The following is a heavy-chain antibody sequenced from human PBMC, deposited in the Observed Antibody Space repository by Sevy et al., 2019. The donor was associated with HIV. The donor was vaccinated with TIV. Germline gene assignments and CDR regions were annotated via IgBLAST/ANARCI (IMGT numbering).Heavy chain of an antibody. CDR1: GFTFSNAW. V-gene: IGHV3-15*01. D-gene: IGHD2-15*01. Sequence: GESLKISCAASGFTFSNAWMSWVRQPPGKGLEWVGRIRSKAGGGTTDYATIVKGKFTISRDDSRDILYLQLNSLETEDTAVYYCTTDHRRDGIVVVPFEYWGQGTLVTVSS. J-gene: IGHJ4*02. CDR3: TTDHRRDGIVVVPFEY. CDR2: IRSKAGGGTT.